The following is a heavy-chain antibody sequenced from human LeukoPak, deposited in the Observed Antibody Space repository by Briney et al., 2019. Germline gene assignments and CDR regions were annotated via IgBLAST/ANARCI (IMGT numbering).Heavy chain of an antibody. V-gene: IGHV3-7*01. CDR3: VRGTTRELDY. J-gene: IGHJ4*02. CDR1: GFTFSNHW. D-gene: IGHD2-2*01. CDR2: IKGDGSEK. Sequence: GGSLRLSCAASGFTFSNHWMCWVRQAPGKGLEWVANIKGDGSEKHYVDSVEGRFTISRDNAKSSLYLQMNSLRVEDTALYYCVRGTTRELDYWGQGALVTVSS.